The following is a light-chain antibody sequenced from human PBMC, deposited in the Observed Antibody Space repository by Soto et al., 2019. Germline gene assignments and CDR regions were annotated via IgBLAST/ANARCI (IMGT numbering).Light chain of an antibody. CDR1: QIVNSN. CDR2: DAY. Sequence: EIVMTHSPATLSVSPGERATLSCSASQIVNSNLAWYRQKPGQAPRLLISDAYTRAPGVPARFSGSGSGTEFTLTISSLKSEDSGIYYCQQYNFLPPLTFGGGTKVEIK. V-gene: IGKV3-15*01. J-gene: IGKJ4*02. CDR3: QQYNFLPPLT.